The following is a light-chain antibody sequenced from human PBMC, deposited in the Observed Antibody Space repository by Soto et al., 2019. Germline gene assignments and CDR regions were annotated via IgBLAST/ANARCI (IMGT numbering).Light chain of an antibody. CDR2: HAS. CDR3: QQYNSYRT. J-gene: IGKJ1*01. Sequence: DIQMTQSPPTLSASVGDRVTITCRASQSISGRLAWYQQKPGKAPKVMIYHASTLESGVPSRFSGSGSATEFTLTISGLQPDGSANYYCQQYNSYRTFGQGTKVDIK. CDR1: QSISGR. V-gene: IGKV1-5*01.